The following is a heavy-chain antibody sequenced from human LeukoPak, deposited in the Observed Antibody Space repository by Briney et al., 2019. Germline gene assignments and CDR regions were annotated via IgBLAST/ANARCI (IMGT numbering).Heavy chain of an antibody. CDR1: GFTFSSYA. CDR3: AKGWESYYDTSGYYPFDY. Sequence: GGSLRLSCAASGFTFSSYAMSWVRQAPGKGLEWVSAISGSGGSTYYADSVKGRFFISRDNSENILYLQMNSLRAEDTAIYYCAKGWESYYDTSGYYPFDYWGQGTLVTVSS. V-gene: IGHV3-23*01. CDR2: ISGSGGST. D-gene: IGHD3-22*01. J-gene: IGHJ4*02.